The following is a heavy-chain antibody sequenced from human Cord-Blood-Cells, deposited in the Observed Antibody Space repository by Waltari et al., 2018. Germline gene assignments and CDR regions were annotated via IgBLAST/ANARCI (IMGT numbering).Heavy chain of an antibody. Sequence: TNYNPSLKSRVTISVDKSKNQFSLKLSSVTAADTAVYYCVRNWNDYYYYGMDVWGQGTTVTVSS. V-gene: IGHV4-4*02. CDR3: VRNWNDYYYYGMDV. CDR2: T. J-gene: IGHJ6*02. D-gene: IGHD1-1*01.